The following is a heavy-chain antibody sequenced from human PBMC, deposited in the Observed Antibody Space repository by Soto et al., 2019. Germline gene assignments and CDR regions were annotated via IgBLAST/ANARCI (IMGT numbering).Heavy chain of an antibody. J-gene: IGHJ6*02. D-gene: IGHD3-3*01. Sequence: GGSLRLSCAASGFTFSSYAMSWVRQAPGKGLEWVSAISGSGGSTYYADSVKGRFTISRDNSKNTLYLQMNSLRAEDTAVYYCAKDGPSEITIFGVVPGVYYGMDVWGQGTTVTVSS. CDR3: AKDGPSEITIFGVVPGVYYGMDV. CDR1: GFTFSSYA. V-gene: IGHV3-23*01. CDR2: ISGSGGST.